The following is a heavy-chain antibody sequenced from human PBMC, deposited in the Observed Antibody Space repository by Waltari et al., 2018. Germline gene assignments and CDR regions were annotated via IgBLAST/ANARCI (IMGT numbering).Heavy chain of an antibody. Sequence: EVQLVESGGGLVQPGGSLRLSCAASGFMFSDFSMNWVRQAPGKGLEWLSYNRFSSTTISYADAVKGRFTISRDNAKNSLYLQMNSLRAEDTAVYYCARDLDKYGHGTPNDYWGQGTLVTVSS. J-gene: IGHJ4*02. CDR3: ARDLDKYGHGTPNDY. D-gene: IGHD4-17*01. V-gene: IGHV3-48*04. CDR1: GFMFSDFS. CDR2: NRFSSTTI.